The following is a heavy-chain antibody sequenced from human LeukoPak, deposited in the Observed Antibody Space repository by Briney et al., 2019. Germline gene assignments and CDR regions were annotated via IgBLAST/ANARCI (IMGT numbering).Heavy chain of an antibody. CDR1: GYTFTGYY. J-gene: IGHJ5*02. CDR2: INPNSGGT. V-gene: IGHV1-2*06. D-gene: IGHD2-2*01. CDR3: ARDFVVVPAAMIQYNWFDP. Sequence: ASVKVSCKASGYTFTGYYMQWVRQAPGQGLEWMGRINPNSGGTNYAQKFQGRVTMTRDTSISTAYMELSRLRSDDTAVYYCARDFVVVPAAMIQYNWFDPWGQGTLVTVSS.